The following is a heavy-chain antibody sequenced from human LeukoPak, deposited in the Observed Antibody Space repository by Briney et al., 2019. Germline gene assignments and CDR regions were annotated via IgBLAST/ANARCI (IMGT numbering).Heavy chain of an antibody. CDR1: GYSISSGYY. CDR2: IYHSGST. CDR3: ARGMRSGYLVAFDI. Sequence: SETLSLTCSVSGYSISSGYYWGWIRQPPGKGLEFIGRIYHSGSTYYDPSLKSRVTISVDTSRNQFSMKLSSVTAADTAVYYCARGMRSGYLVAFDIWGQGTMVTVSS. J-gene: IGHJ3*02. V-gene: IGHV4-38-2*02. D-gene: IGHD3-22*01.